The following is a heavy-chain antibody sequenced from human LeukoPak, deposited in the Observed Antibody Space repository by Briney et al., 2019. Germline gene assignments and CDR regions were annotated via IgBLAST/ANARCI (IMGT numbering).Heavy chain of an antibody. CDR2: MNPNSSNT. V-gene: IGHV1-8*01. CDR3: ARAHPGGYCSGGSCYSNFAGLDAFDI. CDR1: GYTFTSYD. D-gene: IGHD2-15*01. J-gene: IGHJ3*02. Sequence: ASVKVSCKASGYTFTSYDINWVRQATGQGLEWMGWMNPNSSNTVYAQKFQGRVTMTRNTSISTAYMELSSLRSEDTAVYYCARAHPGGYCSGGSCYSNFAGLDAFDIWGQGTMVTVSS.